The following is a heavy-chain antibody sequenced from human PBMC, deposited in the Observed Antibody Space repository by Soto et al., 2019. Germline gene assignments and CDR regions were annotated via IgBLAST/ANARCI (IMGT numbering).Heavy chain of an antibody. V-gene: IGHV3-33*01. J-gene: IGHJ6*02. D-gene: IGHD1-26*01. CDR2: IWYDGSNK. CDR3: ARGGGSGSSFVGYYYYTLDV. CDR1: GFTFSTYG. Sequence: QVQLVESGGGVVQPGRSLRLSCTASGFTFSTYGMHWVRQAPGKGLEWVTVIWYDGSNKYYADSVKGRFTISRDNSKNTLYPQLNSLRAYDTAVYYCARGGGSGSSFVGYYYYTLDVWGQRTTVTVSS.